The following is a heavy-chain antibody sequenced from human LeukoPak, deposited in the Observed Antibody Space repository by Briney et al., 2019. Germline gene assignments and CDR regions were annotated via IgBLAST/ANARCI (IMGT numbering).Heavy chain of an antibody. V-gene: IGHV4-39*01. D-gene: IGHD3-10*01. J-gene: IGHJ6*03. CDR2: VHYSGST. Sequence: SETLSLTCSVSGGSISSSSYFWGWIRPPPGKGLEWIASVHYSGSTYYNPSLKSRLTISVDTSKNQFSLKVSSVTAADTAVYFCARQLYVSGSYYAPMDVWGKGTTVTISS. CDR1: GGSISSSSYF. CDR3: ARQLYVSGSYYAPMDV.